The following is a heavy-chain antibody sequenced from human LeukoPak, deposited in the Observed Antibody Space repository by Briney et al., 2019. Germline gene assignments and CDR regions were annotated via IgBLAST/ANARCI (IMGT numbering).Heavy chain of an antibody. CDR2: IRGSDTTT. V-gene: IGHV3-48*04. J-gene: IGHJ4*02. D-gene: IGHD5-12*01. Sequence: PGGSLRLSCAASGFTFTSYSMNWVRQAPGKGLEWVSYIRGSDTTTYYADFVKGRFTISRDNAKNSVYLQMNSLRVEDTAVYYCARDSGYEFDFWGQGTLVTVSS. CDR1: GFTFTSYS. CDR3: ARDSGYEFDF.